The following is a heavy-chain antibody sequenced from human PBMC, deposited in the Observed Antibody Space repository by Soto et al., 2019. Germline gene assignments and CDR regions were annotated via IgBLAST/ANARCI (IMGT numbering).Heavy chain of an antibody. CDR1: GYTFTSYY. V-gene: IGHV1-46*01. CDR2: INPSGGST. CDR3: ARPLVRIGSGSPRYYGMDV. J-gene: IGHJ6*02. Sequence: ASVKVSCKASGYTFTSYYMHWVREAPGQGLELMGIINPSGGSTSYAQKFQGRVTMTRDTSTSTVYMELSSLRSEDTAVYYCARPLVRIGSGSPRYYGMDVWGQGTTVTVSS. D-gene: IGHD3-10*01.